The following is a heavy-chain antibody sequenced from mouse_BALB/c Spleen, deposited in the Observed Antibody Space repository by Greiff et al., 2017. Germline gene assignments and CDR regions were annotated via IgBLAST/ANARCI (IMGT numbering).Heavy chain of an antibody. CDR2: ISYDGSN. Sequence: DVKLQESGPGLVKPSQSLSLTCSVTGYSITSGYYWNWIRQFPGNKLEWMGYISYDGSNNYNPSLKNRISITRDTSKNQFFLKLNSVTTEDTATYYCARDDGNYFAMDYWGQGTSVTVSS. V-gene: IGHV3-6*02. CDR3: ARDDGNYFAMDY. D-gene: IGHD2-1*01. CDR1: GYSITSGYY. J-gene: IGHJ4*01.